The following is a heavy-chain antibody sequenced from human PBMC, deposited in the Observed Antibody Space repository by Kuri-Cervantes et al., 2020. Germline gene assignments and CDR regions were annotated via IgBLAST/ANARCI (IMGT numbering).Heavy chain of an antibody. V-gene: IGHV4-39*01. D-gene: IGHD3-22*01. CDR1: GGSISSSSYY. Sequence: GSLRLSCTVSGGSISSSSYYWGWSRQPPGKGLEWIGSMYHSGSTYLNPSLRSRVTISVDTSKNQFSLRLTSVTAADTAVYYCGRLMSTGYSRIHYWGRGTLVTVSS. J-gene: IGHJ4*02. CDR3: GRLMSTGYSRIHY. CDR2: MYHSGST.